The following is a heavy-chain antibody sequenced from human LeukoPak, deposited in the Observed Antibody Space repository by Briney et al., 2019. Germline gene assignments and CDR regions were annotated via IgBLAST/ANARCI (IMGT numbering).Heavy chain of an antibody. CDR1: GYTFTSYY. J-gene: IGHJ4*02. CDR2: INPSGGST. V-gene: IGHV1-46*01. CDR3: AGGRPYYYDSSGYYHGTFDY. D-gene: IGHD3-22*01. Sequence: VASVKVSCKASGYTFTSYYMHWVRPAPGQGLEWMGIINPSGGSTSYAQKFQGRVTMTRDTSTSTVYMELSSLRSEDTAVYYCAGGRPYYYDSSGYYHGTFDYWGQGTLVTVSS.